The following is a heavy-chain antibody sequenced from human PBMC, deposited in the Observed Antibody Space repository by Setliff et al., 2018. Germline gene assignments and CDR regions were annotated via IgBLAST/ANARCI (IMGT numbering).Heavy chain of an antibody. V-gene: IGHV4-4*02. CDR2: INHSGST. Sequence: LRRTLSLTCAVAGGSISSSNWWSWVRQPPGKGLEWIGEINHSGSTHYNPSLKSRVTISVDTSKNQFSLQLSSVTAADTAVYYCARGWGSCWSKEGAFDIWGQGTMVTVSS. J-gene: IGHJ3*02. CDR1: GGSISSSNW. CDR3: ARGWGSCWSKEGAFDI. D-gene: IGHD6-19*01.